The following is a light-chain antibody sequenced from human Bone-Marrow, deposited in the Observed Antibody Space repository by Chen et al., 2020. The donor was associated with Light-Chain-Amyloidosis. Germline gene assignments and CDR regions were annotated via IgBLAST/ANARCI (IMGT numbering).Light chain of an antibody. V-gene: IGKV1-33*01. J-gene: IGKJ3*01. Sequence: DIQMTLSPSSLSASIGNRVTITCQASQDISGYLNWYQQQPGKAPKLLFYDASKLENGVPTRFSGSGSGSDFSFTISSLQPENFATYYCQQFDDFPFTFGPGTKVDRK. CDR1: QDISGY. CDR2: DAS. CDR3: QQFDDFPFT.